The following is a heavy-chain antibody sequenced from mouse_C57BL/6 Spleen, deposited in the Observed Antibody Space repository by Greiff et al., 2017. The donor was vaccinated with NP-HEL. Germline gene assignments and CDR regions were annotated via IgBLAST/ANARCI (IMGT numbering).Heavy chain of an antibody. D-gene: IGHD2-3*01. J-gene: IGHJ3*01. CDR1: GYAFSSSW. CDR2: IYPGDGDT. V-gene: IGHV1-82*01. CDR3: ARYDGYYEGFAY. Sequence: VQLQESGPELVKPGASVKISCKASGYAFSSSWMNWVKQRPGKGLEWIGRIYPGDGDTNYNGKFKGKATLTADKSSSTAYMQLSSLTSEDSAVYFCARYDGYYEGFAYWGQGTLVTVSA.